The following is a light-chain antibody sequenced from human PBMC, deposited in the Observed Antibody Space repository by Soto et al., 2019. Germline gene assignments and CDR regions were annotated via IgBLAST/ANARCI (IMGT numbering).Light chain of an antibody. V-gene: IGLV2-14*01. J-gene: IGLJ1*01. CDR3: SSYTSSSTLV. CDR2: EVS. Sequence: ALTPPASVSGSPGQSITISCTGTSSDVGGYNYVSWYQPHPGKAPKLMIYEVSNRTSGVSNRFSGSKSGNTASLTISGLQAEDEADYYCSSYTSSSTLVFGTGTKLTVL. CDR1: SSDVGGYNY.